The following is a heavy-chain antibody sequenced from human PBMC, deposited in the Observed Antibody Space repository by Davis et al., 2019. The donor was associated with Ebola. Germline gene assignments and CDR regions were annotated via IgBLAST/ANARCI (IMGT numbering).Heavy chain of an antibody. CDR2: ISSRSGTI. CDR1: GFTFNSYS. D-gene: IGHD5-24*01. J-gene: IGHJ4*02. CDR3: GRERGWLQLGVDY. V-gene: IGHV3-48*02. Sequence: GESLKISCAASGFTFNSYSMNWVRQAPGKGLEWVSYISSRSGTIYYADSVKGRFTISRDNAQNSLYLQMNSLRDEDTAVYYCGRERGWLQLGVDYWGLGTLVSVSS.